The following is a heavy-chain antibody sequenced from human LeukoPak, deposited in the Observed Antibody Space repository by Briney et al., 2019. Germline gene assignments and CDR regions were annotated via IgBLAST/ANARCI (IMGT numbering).Heavy chain of an antibody. Sequence: PGGCLRLSCAASGFTFSNYWMAWVRQAPGKGPEWVANIKQDEREKYYVDSVRGRFTISRDNAKKSLYLQMNSLRVDDTAVYYCARDVEGSLDYWGQGALVTVSS. V-gene: IGHV3-7*01. CDR1: GFTFSNYW. CDR2: IKQDEREK. D-gene: IGHD5-24*01. CDR3: ARDVEGSLDY. J-gene: IGHJ4*02.